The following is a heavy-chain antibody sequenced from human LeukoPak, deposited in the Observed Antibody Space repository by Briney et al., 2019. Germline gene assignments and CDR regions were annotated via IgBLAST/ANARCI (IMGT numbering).Heavy chain of an antibody. V-gene: IGHV4-4*07. CDR3: ARFRGADNSFDY. CDR1: GGSISRYY. D-gene: IGHD1-26*01. CDR2: IYTSGIT. J-gene: IGHJ4*02. Sequence: SETLSLTCTVSGGSISRYYWSWIRQPAGKGLEWIGRIYTSGITNYKASLKSRVTISVDTSKNQFSLKLNSVTAADTAVYYCARFRGADNSFDYWGQGTLVTVSS.